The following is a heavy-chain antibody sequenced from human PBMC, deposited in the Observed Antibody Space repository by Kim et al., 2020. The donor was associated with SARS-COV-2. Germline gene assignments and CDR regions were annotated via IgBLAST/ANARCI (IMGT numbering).Heavy chain of an antibody. Sequence: SETLSLTCTVSGGSLTGYFWTWLRQSPGKRLEWIGYIRFSGATTYNSSLENRVTLSLDTSKNQVFLKLTSVTAADTALYFCARGNGWHDYWGQGTLVSVSS. CDR1: GGSLTGYF. D-gene: IGHD6-19*01. J-gene: IGHJ4*02. CDR2: IRFSGAT. CDR3: ARGNGWHDY. V-gene: IGHV4-59*01.